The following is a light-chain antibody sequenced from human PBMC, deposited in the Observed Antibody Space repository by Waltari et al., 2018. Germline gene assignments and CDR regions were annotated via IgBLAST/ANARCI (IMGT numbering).Light chain of an antibody. V-gene: IGLV1-44*01. Sequence: QSVLTQPPSASGTPGQRVSISCSGSASNIGGNLVNWYQQLPGKAPKLLIYRSDLRPSGVPDRFSGSKSGTSASLAISGLHSEDEADYFCASWDDSLNGHWVFGGGTKVTVL. CDR2: RSD. J-gene: IGLJ3*02. CDR1: ASNIGGNL. CDR3: ASWDDSLNGHWV.